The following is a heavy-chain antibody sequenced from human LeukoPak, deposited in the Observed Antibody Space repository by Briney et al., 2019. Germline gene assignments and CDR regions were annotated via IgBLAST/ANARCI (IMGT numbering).Heavy chain of an antibody. V-gene: IGHV3-23*01. D-gene: IGHD3-10*01. CDR3: AKANRDHLSHYYGVDV. CDR2: ISGSGGNT. Sequence: PGGSLRLSCVASGFTFGSYAMSWVRQAPGKGQEWVSAISGSGGNTFYADSVKGRFTISRDNSKNTLYLQMNSLRAEDTAVYYCAKANRDHLSHYYGVDVWGQGTTVVVSS. CDR1: GFTFGSYA. J-gene: IGHJ6*02.